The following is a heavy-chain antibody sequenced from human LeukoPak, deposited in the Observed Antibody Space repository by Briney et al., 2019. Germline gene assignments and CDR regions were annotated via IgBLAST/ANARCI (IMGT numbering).Heavy chain of an antibody. CDR2: IRSKANSYAT. D-gene: IGHD6-13*01. J-gene: IGHJ4*02. Sequence: GGSLRLSCAASGFTFSGSAMHWVRQASGKGLEWVGRIRSKANSYATAYAASVKGRFTISRDDSKNTAYLQMNSLKTEDTAVYYCTRPSSCWSFWGQGTLVTVSS. V-gene: IGHV3-73*01. CDR1: GFTFSGSA. CDR3: TRPSSCWSF.